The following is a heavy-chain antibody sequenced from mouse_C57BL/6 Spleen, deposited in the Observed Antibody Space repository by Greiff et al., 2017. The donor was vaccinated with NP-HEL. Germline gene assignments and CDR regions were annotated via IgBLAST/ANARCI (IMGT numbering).Heavy chain of an antibody. Sequence: VQLQQSGAELVRPGASVKLSCTASGFNIKDDYMHWVKQRPEQGLEWIGWIDPENGDTEYASKFQGKATITADTSSNTAYLQLSSLTYEDTAVYYCTRGVLRSWFAYWGQGTLVTVSA. CDR1: GFNIKDDY. V-gene: IGHV14-4*01. J-gene: IGHJ3*01. D-gene: IGHD1-1*01. CDR3: TRGVLRSWFAY. CDR2: IDPENGDT.